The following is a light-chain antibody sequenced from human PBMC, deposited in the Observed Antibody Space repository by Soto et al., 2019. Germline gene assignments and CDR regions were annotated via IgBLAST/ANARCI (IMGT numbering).Light chain of an antibody. Sequence: DIQMTQSPSTLSASVGDRVTITCRASQSISNWLAWYQQKPGKAPKLLIYKASSLESGVPLRFSGSGSGTEFTLTISSLQPDDFATYYCQQYNSYCTFGQGTKVEIK. CDR2: KAS. J-gene: IGKJ1*01. CDR1: QSISNW. V-gene: IGKV1-5*03. CDR3: QQYNSYCT.